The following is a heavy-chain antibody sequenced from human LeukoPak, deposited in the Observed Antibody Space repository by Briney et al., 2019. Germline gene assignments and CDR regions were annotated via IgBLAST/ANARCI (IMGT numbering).Heavy chain of an antibody. CDR1: GDSINSLDW. J-gene: IGHJ4*02. D-gene: IGHD3-9*01. CDR3: ARHVRDYDILTGRVLYYFDY. Sequence: ASETLSLTCAVSGDSINSLDWWSWVRQPPGKGLEWIGEIYHSGSTNYNPSLKSRVTISVDKSKNQFSLKLSSVTAADTAVYYCARHVRDYDILTGRVLYYFDYWAREPWSPSPQ. V-gene: IGHV4-4*02. CDR2: IYHSGST.